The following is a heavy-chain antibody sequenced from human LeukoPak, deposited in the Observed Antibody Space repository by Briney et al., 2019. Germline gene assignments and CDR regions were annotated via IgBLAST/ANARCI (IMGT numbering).Heavy chain of an antibody. V-gene: IGHV4-39*07. CDR2: IYYSGST. J-gene: IGHJ4*02. Sequence: PSETLSLTCTVSGGSISSSSYYWGWIRQPPGKGLEWIGSIYYSGSTYYNPSLKSRVTISVDTSKNKFSLKLSSVTAADTAVYYCARGGRAGYYDSSGYYYRYWGQGTLVTVSS. D-gene: IGHD3-22*01. CDR3: ARGGRAGYYDSSGYYYRY. CDR1: GGSISSSSYY.